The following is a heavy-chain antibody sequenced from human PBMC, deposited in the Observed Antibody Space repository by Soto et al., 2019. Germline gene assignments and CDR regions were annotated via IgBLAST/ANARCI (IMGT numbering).Heavy chain of an antibody. CDR1: GYTFTSYY. D-gene: IGHD3-22*01. V-gene: IGHV1-46*01. CDR3: ARDLREVYDSSGYYDH. Sequence: ASVKVSCKASGYTFTSYYMHWVRQAPGQGLEWMGIINPSGGSTSYAQKFQGRVTMTRDTSTSTVYMELSSLRSEDTAVYYCARDLREVYDSSGYYDHWGQGTLVTVSS. J-gene: IGHJ4*02. CDR2: INPSGGST.